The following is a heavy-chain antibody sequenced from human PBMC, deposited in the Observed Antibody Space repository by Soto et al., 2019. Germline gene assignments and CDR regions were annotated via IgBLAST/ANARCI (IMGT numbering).Heavy chain of an antibody. D-gene: IGHD3-3*01. CDR1: GSSFSSYE. J-gene: IGHJ6*02. V-gene: IGHV3-48*03. CDR3: ASVNLRFSYGIDV. Sequence: EVQLVESGGGLVQPGGSLRLSCAASGSSFSSYEMHWVRQAPGKGLEWVSYISKSSSVIYYADSVKGRFTISRDNAKNLLYLQMNSLRAEDTAVYFCASVNLRFSYGIDVWGQGTTVTISS. CDR2: ISKSSSVI.